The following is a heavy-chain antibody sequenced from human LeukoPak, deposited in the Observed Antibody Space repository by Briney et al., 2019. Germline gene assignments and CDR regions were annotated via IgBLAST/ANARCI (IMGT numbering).Heavy chain of an antibody. CDR2: ISGSGGST. J-gene: IGHJ6*03. CDR1: VFTFKRYA. D-gene: IGHD6-13*01. CDR3: AKSGGIAAAGTSAYMDV. V-gene: IGHV3-23*01. Sequence: GGSLRLSCGASVFTFKRYAMSWVRQATGKGVEWVSDISGSGGSTYDADTVQGRFTISRDNSKNTLCLQMNSLRVEDTAVYYCAKSGGIAAAGTSAYMDVWGKGTTVIVSS.